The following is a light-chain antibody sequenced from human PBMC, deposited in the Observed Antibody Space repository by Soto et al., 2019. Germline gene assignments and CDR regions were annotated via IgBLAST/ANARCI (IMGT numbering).Light chain of an antibody. CDR2: SDD. CDR1: SSNVGSNT. CDR3: SSYTRFSTLV. J-gene: IGLJ2*01. Sequence: QSVLTQPPSASGTPGQRVTISCSGSSSNVGSNTVSWYQQLPGTAPKVLIYSDDQRPSGVPDRFSGSRSGSSASLAISWRQCGDEADYYCSSYTRFSTLVFGGGTKLT. V-gene: IGLV1-44*01.